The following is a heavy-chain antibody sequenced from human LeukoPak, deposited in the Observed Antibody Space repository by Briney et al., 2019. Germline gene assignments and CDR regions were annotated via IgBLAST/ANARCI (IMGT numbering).Heavy chain of an antibody. CDR1: GGSISSYY. D-gene: IGHD6-13*01. CDR2: IYTSGST. V-gene: IGHV4-4*07. CDR3: ARDWRYSSRWPLPAPGWFDP. Sequence: PSETLSLTCTVSGGSISSYYWSRIRQPAGKGLEWIGRIYTSGSTKYNPSLKSRVTMSVDTSKNQFSLKLSSVTAADTAVYYCARDWRYSSRWPLPAPGWFDPWGQGILVTVSS. J-gene: IGHJ5*02.